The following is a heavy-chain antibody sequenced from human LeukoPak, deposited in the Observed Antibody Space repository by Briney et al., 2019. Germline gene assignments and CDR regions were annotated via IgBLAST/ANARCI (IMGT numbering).Heavy chain of an antibody. CDR3: ARVGRKSRHAFDI. J-gene: IGHJ3*02. CDR1: GYTFTSYD. Sequence: ASVKVSCKASGYTFTSYDINWVRQSTGQGLEWMGWMNPNSGNTGYAQKFQGRVTMTRNTSISTAYMELSSLRSEDTAVYYCARVGRKSRHAFDIWGQGTMVTVSS. CDR2: MNPNSGNT. D-gene: IGHD3-10*01. V-gene: IGHV1-8*01.